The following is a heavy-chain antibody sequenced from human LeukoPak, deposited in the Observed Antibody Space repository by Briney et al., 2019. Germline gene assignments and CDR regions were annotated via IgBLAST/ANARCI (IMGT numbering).Heavy chain of an antibody. Sequence: GGSLRLSCAASGFTFSNYAVSWVRQAPGKGLEWVSVISGSGGTTYYAGSVKGRFTISRDNSKDTLYLQMNSLRAEDTAVYYCAKTPNSGNYYASFDYWGQGTLVTVSS. CDR3: AKTPNSGNYYASFDY. J-gene: IGHJ4*02. D-gene: IGHD1-26*01. CDR2: ISGSGGTT. CDR1: GFTFSNYA. V-gene: IGHV3-23*01.